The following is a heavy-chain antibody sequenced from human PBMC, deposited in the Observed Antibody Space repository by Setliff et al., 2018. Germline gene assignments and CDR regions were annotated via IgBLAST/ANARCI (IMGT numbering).Heavy chain of an antibody. CDR2: ISARTGLT. CDR3: AKRGDTRTFDY. Sequence: PGGSLRLSCEASGFTFSSYTMTRVRQAPGEGLEWVSGISARTGLTYYADSVKGRFTMSRDISKNTVYLHMTSLRAEDTAMYYCAKRGDTRTFDYWGQGTLVTVSS. J-gene: IGHJ4*02. D-gene: IGHD5-18*01. V-gene: IGHV3-23*01. CDR1: GFTFSSYT.